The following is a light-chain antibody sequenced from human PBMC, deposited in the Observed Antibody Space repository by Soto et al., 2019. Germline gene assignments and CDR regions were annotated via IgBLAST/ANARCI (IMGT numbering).Light chain of an antibody. J-gene: IGLJ3*02. CDR1: SSYVGAYHS. CDR3: SSFTDTGTVM. CDR2: DVS. V-gene: IGLV2-14*03. Sequence: QSVLTQPASVSGSPGQSFTISCTGTSSYVGAYHSVSWYQQHPGKAPKLIIFDVSNRPSGVSNRFSGSKSGNTASLTVSGLQAEDEADYYCSSFTDTGTVMFGGGTKVTVL.